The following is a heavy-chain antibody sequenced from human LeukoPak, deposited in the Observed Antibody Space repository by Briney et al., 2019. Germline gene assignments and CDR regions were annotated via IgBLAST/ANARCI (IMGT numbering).Heavy chain of an antibody. CDR2: ISAYNGNT. Sequence: ASVKVSCKASGYTFTSYGISWVRQAPGQGLEWMGWISAYNGNTNYAQKLQGRVTMTTDTSTSTAYMELRSLRSDDTAVYYCARVGYCSSTSCYVYYYYGMDVWGQGTTVTVSS. J-gene: IGHJ6*02. D-gene: IGHD2-2*03. CDR3: ARVGYCSSTSCYVYYYYGMDV. CDR1: GYTFTSYG. V-gene: IGHV1-18*01.